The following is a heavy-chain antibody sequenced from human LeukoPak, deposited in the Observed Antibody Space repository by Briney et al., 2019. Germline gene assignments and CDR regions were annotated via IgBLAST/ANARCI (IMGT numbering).Heavy chain of an antibody. CDR1: GYTFTGYY. Sequence: ASVKVSCKASGYTFTGYYIHWVRRAPGQCLEWMGRINPNTGGTNYAQKFQGRVTMTRDTSISTAYMELSRLTSDDTAVYYCARVGVDLWFDPWGQGTLVTVSS. V-gene: IGHV1-2*06. D-gene: IGHD3/OR15-3a*01. CDR2: INPNTGGT. CDR3: ARVGVDLWFDP. J-gene: IGHJ5*02.